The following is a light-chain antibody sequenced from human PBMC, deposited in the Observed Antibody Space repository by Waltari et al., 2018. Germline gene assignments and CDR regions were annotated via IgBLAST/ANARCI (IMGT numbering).Light chain of an antibody. V-gene: IGKV3-15*01. CDR1: ENVDNK. CDR2: NTF. J-gene: IGKJ1*01. CDR3: HQYYNWPQT. Sequence: EIVMTQSPATLSVSPGQRATLSCRASENVDNKLAWYQLKPGQAPRLLIYNTFIRATDIPARFSGSGSETEFILTISSLQSEDLAVYSCHQYYNWPQTFGQGTKVEIK.